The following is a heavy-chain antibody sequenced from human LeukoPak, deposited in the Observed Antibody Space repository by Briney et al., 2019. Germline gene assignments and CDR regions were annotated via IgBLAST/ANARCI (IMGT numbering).Heavy chain of an antibody. J-gene: IGHJ4*02. V-gene: IGHV3-23*01. Sequence: GGSLRHSRAPPGFTFSSYAMSSVPHAPQKGLEWVSAISGSGGSTYYADSVKGRFTISRDNSKNTQNHQINRRRAEDTAVYYCAKVGGDYTPYYFDYWGQGTLVTVSS. D-gene: IGHD4-17*01. CDR1: GFTFSSYA. CDR3: AKVGGDYTPYYFDY. CDR2: ISGSGGST.